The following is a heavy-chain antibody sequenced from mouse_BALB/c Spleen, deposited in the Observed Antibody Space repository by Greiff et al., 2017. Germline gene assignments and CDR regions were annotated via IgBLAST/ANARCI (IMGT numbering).Heavy chain of an antibody. D-gene: IGHD2-4*01. CDR2: INPSNGRT. Sequence: VQLQQPGAELVKPGASVKLSCKASGYTFTSYWMHWVKQRPGQGLEWIGEINPSNGRTNYNEKFKSKATLTVDKSSSTAYMQLSSLTSEDTAVYYCNAIYYDYAFAYWGQGTLVTVSA. CDR1: GYTFTSYW. V-gene: IGHV1S81*02. CDR3: NAIYYDYAFAY. J-gene: IGHJ3*01.